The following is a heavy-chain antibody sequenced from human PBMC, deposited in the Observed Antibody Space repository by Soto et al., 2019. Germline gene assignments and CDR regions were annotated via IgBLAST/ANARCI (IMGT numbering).Heavy chain of an antibody. V-gene: IGHV3-21*01. CDR3: ARDISEELY. CDR1: GFTFSSYT. D-gene: IGHD3-10*01. CDR2: ITSTSNYI. J-gene: IGHJ4*02. Sequence: GSLRLSCAASGFTFSSYTMNWVRQAPGTGLEWVSSITSTSNYIYYADSVKGRFTISRDNAKNSLYLQMNSLRAEDTAVFYCARDISEELYWCQGTLVTVS.